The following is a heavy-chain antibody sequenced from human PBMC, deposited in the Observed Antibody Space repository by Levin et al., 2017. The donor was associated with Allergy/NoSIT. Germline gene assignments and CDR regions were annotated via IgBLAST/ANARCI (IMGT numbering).Heavy chain of an antibody. CDR2: ISYDGSGK. D-gene: IGHD1-26*01. V-gene: IGHV3-30-3*01. CDR3: AIQRSPGIVDATMGFDY. J-gene: IGHJ4*02. Sequence: GGSLRLSCAASGFTFSNYAMHWVRQAPGKGPEWVAVISYDGSGKYYADSVKGRFTISRDNSKNTLYLQVNSLKPEDTAVYYCAIQRSPGIVDATMGFDYWGQGTLVTVSS. CDR1: GFTFSNYA.